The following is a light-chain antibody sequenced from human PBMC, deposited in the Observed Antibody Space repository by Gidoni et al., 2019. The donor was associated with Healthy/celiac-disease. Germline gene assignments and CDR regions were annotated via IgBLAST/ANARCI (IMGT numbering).Light chain of an antibody. CDR2: LGS. Sequence: DIVMTQSPLSLPVTPEEPASISCRSSQILLHSNGYNYLDWYLQKPGQSPQLLIYLGSNRAAGVPDRCSGSGSGTDFTLNISRVEAEDVGVYYCMQALQTPFTFXPXTKVDIK. CDR1: QILLHSNGYNY. J-gene: IGKJ3*01. CDR3: MQALQTPFT. V-gene: IGKV2-28*01.